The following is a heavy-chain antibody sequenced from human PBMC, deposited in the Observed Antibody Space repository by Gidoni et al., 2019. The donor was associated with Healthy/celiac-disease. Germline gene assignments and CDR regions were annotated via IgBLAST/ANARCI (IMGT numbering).Heavy chain of an antibody. CDR3: ARDYYDSSGYYPPYYYYGMDV. J-gene: IGHJ6*02. CDR2: ISSSSSYI. D-gene: IGHD3-22*01. CDR1: GFTFSSHS. V-gene: IGHV3-21*01. Sequence: EVQLVESVRGLVKPGGSLRLYFAASGFTFSSHSMNWGRQAPGQGVEWFSSISSSSSYIYYADSVKGRCTISRDNAKNSLYLQMTSVRAEDTAVYYCARDYYDSSGYYPPYYYYGMDVWGQGTTVTVSS.